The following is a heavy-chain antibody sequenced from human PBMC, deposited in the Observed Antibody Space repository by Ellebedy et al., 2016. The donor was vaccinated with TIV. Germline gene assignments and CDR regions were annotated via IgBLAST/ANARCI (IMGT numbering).Heavy chain of an antibody. CDR1: GFTVSSNY. D-gene: IGHD3-16*01. CDR2: IYSGGST. V-gene: IGHV3-53*01. Sequence: GGSLRLXCAASGFTVSSNYMSWVRQAPGKGLEWVSVIYSGGSTYYADSVKGRFTISRDNSKNTLYLQMNSLRAEDTAVYYCARGPLGITGWFDPWGQGTLVTVSS. CDR3: ARGPLGITGWFDP. J-gene: IGHJ5*02.